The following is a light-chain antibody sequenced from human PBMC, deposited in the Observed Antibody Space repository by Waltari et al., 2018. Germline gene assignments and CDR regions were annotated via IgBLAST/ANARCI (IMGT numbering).Light chain of an antibody. CDR3: QQYTRFSP. J-gene: IGKJ1*01. CDR2: DAS. Sequence: DTQLSQFPSTLAASVGDRVTITCRAREAIKKWLAWYQQKPGKAPKVLIYDASTLQSGAPSRFSGSGSGTEFTLTIDSLQPDDFATYYCQQYTRFSPFGQGTNLAVK. V-gene: IGKV1-5*01. CDR1: EAIKKW.